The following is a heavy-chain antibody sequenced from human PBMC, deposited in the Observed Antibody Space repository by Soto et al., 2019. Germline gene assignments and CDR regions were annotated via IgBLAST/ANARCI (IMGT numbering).Heavy chain of an antibody. Sequence: QVQLVESGGGVVQPGRSLRLSCAASGFTFSSYGMHWVRQAPGKGLEWVAVISYDGSNKYYADSVKGRFIISRDNSKNPLYLQMNSLRAEDTAVYYCAKEGSDYDILTGSGYYGMDVWGQGTTVTVSS. CDR1: GFTFSSYG. CDR2: ISYDGSNK. J-gene: IGHJ6*02. CDR3: AKEGSDYDILTGSGYYGMDV. D-gene: IGHD3-9*01. V-gene: IGHV3-30*18.